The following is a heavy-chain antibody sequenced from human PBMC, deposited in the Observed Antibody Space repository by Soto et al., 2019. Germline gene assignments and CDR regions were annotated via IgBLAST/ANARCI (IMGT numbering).Heavy chain of an antibody. D-gene: IGHD6-25*01. V-gene: IGHV1-3*01. Sequence: ASVKVSCKASGYIFTKSAMHWVRQAPGQRLEWMGWISGGNGNTKYSPKLQGRVTITGDTSASTAYMELSSLRSEDTALYYCARDGVAAGNINFDYWGQGTLVTVSS. CDR3: ARDGVAAGNINFDY. CDR1: GYIFTKSA. J-gene: IGHJ4*02. CDR2: ISGGNGNT.